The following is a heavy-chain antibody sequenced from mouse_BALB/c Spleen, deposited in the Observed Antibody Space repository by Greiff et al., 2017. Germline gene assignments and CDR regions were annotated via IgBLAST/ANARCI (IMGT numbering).Heavy chain of an antibody. D-gene: IGHD2-14*01. CDR2: INPSTGYT. Sequence: QVQLQQSGAELAKPGASVKMSCKASGYTFTSYWMHWVKQRPGQGLEWIGYINPSTGYTEYNQKFKDKATLTADKSSSTAYMQLSSLTSEDSAVYYCARTYYRYDRGSGAMDYWGQGTSVTVSS. CDR3: ARTYYRYDRGSGAMDY. CDR1: GYTFTSYW. V-gene: IGHV1-7*01. J-gene: IGHJ4*01.